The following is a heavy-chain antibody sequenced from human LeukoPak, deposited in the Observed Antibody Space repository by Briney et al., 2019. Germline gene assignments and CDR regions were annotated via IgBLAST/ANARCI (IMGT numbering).Heavy chain of an antibody. D-gene: IGHD2-15*01. V-gene: IGHV4-30-4*08. CDR1: GGSISSGDYY. J-gene: IGHJ5*02. CDR3: ARGLVAATAGGWFDP. CDR2: IYYSGST. Sequence: PSETLSLTCTVSGGSISSGDYYWSWIRQPPGKGLEWIGYIYYSGSTYYNPSPKSRVTISVDTSKNQFSLKLSSVTAADTAVYYCARGLVAATAGGWFDPWGQGTLVTVSS.